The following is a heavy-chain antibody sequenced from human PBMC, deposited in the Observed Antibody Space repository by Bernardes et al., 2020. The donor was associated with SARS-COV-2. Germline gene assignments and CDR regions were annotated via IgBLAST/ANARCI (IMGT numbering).Heavy chain of an antibody. J-gene: IGHJ4*02. D-gene: IGHD3-22*01. CDR2: INPSGGST. V-gene: IGHV1-46*03. Sequence: ASVKVSCKASGYTFTSYYMHWVRQAPGQGLEWMGIINPSGGSTSYAQKFQGRVTMTRDTSTSTVYMELSSLRSEDTAVYYCARCPFYYDSSGPHAAFDYWGQGTLVTVSS. CDR1: GYTFTSYY. CDR3: ARCPFYYDSSGPHAAFDY.